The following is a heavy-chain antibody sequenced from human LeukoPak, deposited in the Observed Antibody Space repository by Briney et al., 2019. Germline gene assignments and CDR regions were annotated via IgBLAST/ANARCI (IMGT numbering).Heavy chain of an antibody. V-gene: IGHV3-33*01. D-gene: IGHD4-17*01. CDR1: GFSFRNYG. CDR3: ARDGPAGDHGVTTYYFDY. Sequence: PGTSLRLSCEVSGFSFRNYGMHWVRQAPGKGLKWVAVIWYDGSNKYYEDSVKGRFTISRDDSKNTLYLQMNSLRVEDTAVYYCARDGPAGDHGVTTYYFDYSGQGTLVTVSS. J-gene: IGHJ4*02. CDR2: IWYDGSNK.